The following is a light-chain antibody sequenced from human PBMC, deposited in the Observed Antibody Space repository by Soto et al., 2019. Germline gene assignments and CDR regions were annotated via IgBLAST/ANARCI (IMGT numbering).Light chain of an antibody. CDR3: HQYDSHPPT. Sequence: DIQMTQCPAAVSASVGDRVTLTCQASQDINSYLNWYQQKPGKAPKLLIFDATNLETGVPSRFSGSGSRTHYSLTIISLQPEDFATYYCHQYDSHPPTFGQGTRLEIK. J-gene: IGKJ5*01. V-gene: IGKV1-33*01. CDR2: DAT. CDR1: QDINSY.